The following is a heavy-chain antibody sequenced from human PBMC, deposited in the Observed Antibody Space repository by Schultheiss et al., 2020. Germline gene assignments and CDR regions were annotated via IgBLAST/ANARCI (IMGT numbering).Heavy chain of an antibody. CDR3: TTESSGWYSYGPEYFDY. J-gene: IGHJ4*02. Sequence: ASVKVSCKASGYTFTSYDINWVRQATGQGLEWMGWMNPNSGNTGYAQKFQGRVTMTRNTSISTAYMELSSLRSEDTAVYYCTTESSGWYSYGPEYFDYWGQGTLVTVSS. D-gene: IGHD6-19*01. CDR1: GYTFTSYD. CDR2: MNPNSGNT. V-gene: IGHV1-8*01.